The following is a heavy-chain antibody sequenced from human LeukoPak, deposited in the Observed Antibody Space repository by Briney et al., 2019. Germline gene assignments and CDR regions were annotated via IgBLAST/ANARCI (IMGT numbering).Heavy chain of an antibody. J-gene: IGHJ4*02. CDR3: ARAKGYTSSYSFDY. V-gene: IGHV3-48*04. CDR1: GFTFNNYA. Sequence: PGGSLRLSCAASGFTFNNYAMNWVRPTPGGGLEWVSFIGISSGPLLYADSVKGRFTISRDNAKASVYLQMNRLRAEDTAVYYCARAKGYTSSYSFDYWGQGILVTVSS. D-gene: IGHD3-10*01. CDR2: IGISSGPL.